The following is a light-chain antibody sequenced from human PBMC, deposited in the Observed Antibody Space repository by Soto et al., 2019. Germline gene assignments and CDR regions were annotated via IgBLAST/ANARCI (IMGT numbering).Light chain of an antibody. J-gene: IGKJ5*01. Sequence: DIVTITCPASQTISTWMAWYQQKPGKAPKLLVYDASTLQSGVASRFSGSGSGTEFTLIISGLQPDDFATYYCQQSYSTPISFGQGTRLEIK. CDR3: QQSYSTPIS. V-gene: IGKV1-5*01. CDR2: DAS. CDR1: QTISTW.